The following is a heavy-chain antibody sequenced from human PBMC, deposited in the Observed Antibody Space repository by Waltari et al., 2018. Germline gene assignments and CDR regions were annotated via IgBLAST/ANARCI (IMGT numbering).Heavy chain of an antibody. D-gene: IGHD6-19*01. V-gene: IGHV5-51*01. CDR1: GYRCPIYW. J-gene: IGHJ3*01. CDR3: ARQKFSPSIAVSSRAFDL. CDR2: ISPGDSDT. Sequence: EVQLVQSGAEVKKPGESLKIPCKVSGYRCPIYWCGWVRRLPGKGLELVGIISPGDSDTRYRPSFQGQVTISGAKSISTAYLQWSSLKASDTAMYYCARQKFSPSIAVSSRAFDLWGQGTPVTVSS.